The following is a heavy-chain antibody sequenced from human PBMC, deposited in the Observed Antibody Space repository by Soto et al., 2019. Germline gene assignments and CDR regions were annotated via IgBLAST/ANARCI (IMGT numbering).Heavy chain of an antibody. D-gene: IGHD3-22*01. Sequence: QVQLVESGGGEVQPGRSLRLSCAASGFTFSSYGMHWVRQAPGKGLEWVAVISYDGSNKYYADSVKGRFTISRDNSKNTLYLQMNSLRAEDTAVYYCAKARAYYYDSSALGDYWGQGTLVTVSS. CDR2: ISYDGSNK. CDR3: AKARAYYYDSSALGDY. CDR1: GFTFSSYG. J-gene: IGHJ4*02. V-gene: IGHV3-30*18.